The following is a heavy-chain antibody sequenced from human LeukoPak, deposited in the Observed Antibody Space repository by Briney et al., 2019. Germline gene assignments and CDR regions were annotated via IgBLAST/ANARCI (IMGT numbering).Heavy chain of an antibody. Sequence: SETLSLTCTVSGGSLNSYYWSWIRPPPGKGLEWIGYIYYSGSTNYNPSLKSRVTISVDTSNNKFSLKLTSLTAADTAVYYCVRHLSAGRPAFDIWGQGTMVTVSS. CDR2: IYYSGST. CDR3: VRHLSAGRPAFDI. J-gene: IGHJ3*02. D-gene: IGHD2-15*01. CDR1: GGSLNSYY. V-gene: IGHV4-59*08.